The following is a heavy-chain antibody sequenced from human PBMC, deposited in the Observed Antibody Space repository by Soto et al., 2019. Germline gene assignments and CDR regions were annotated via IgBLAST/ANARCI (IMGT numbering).Heavy chain of an antibody. CDR2: ISGSGGNT. CDR3: VMLNIGSYSYFGRDV. D-gene: IGHD1-26*01. J-gene: IGHJ6*02. CDR1: GFTFSSYA. V-gene: IGHV3-23*01. Sequence: EVQLLESGGDLVQPGGSLRLSCAASGFTFSSYAMNWVRQAPGKGLEWVSAISGSGGNTFYADSVKGRFTVSIDNSKNTPFLPMHSHRAEESAIYYAVMLNIGSYSYFGRDVWGQGTTVTVSS.